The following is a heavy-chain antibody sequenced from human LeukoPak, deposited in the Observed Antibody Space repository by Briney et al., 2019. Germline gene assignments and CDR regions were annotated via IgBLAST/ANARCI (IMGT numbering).Heavy chain of an antibody. CDR2: IYYSGST. CDR3: ARAGFTMARGVIGWFDP. D-gene: IGHD3-10*01. V-gene: IGHV4-59*01. CDR1: GGSISSYY. J-gene: IGHJ5*02. Sequence: SETLSLTCTVSGGSISSYYWSWIRQPPGKGLEWIGYIYYSGSTNYNPSLKSRVTISVDTSKNQFSLKLSSVTAADTAVYYCARAGFTMARGVIGWFDPWGQGTLVTVSS.